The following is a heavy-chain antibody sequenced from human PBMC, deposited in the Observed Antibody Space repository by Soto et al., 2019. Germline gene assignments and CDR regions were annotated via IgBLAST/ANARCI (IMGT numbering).Heavy chain of an antibody. V-gene: IGHV1-69*06. D-gene: IGHD3-3*01. CDR2: IIPIFGTA. CDR3: ARENDFWSGYANSGVFDY. Sequence: SVKVSCKASGGTFSSYAISWVRQAPGQGLEWMGGIIPIFGTANYAQKFQGRVTITADKSTSTAYMELSSLRSEDTAVYYCARENDFWSGYANSGVFDYWGQGTLVTV. J-gene: IGHJ4*02. CDR1: GGTFSSYA.